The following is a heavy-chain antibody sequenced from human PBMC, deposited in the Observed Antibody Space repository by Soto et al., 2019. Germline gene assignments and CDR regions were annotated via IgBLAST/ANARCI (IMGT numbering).Heavy chain of an antibody. CDR1: GFSFTSYW. CDR3: ASQSLSGTFYP. Sequence: GESLKISCKGSGFSFTSYWVAWVRQMPGKGLEWMGIVYPGDSETRYNSSFQGRVTISADKSISTAYLQWGSLKTSDTAMYYCASQSLSGTFYPCGQGTLVTVSS. D-gene: IGHD3-10*01. V-gene: IGHV5-51*01. CDR2: VYPGDSET. J-gene: IGHJ5*02.